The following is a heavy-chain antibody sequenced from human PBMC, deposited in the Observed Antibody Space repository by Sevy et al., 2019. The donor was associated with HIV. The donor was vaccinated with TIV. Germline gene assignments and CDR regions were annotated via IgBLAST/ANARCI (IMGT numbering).Heavy chain of an antibody. CDR2: ISGSGGST. CDR1: GFTFSSYA. CDR3: AKDGYKPSVGDENYYYYYMDV. Sequence: GGSLRLSCAASGFTFSSYAMSWVRQAPGKGLEWVPAISGSGGSTYYADSVKGRFTISRDNSKNTLYLQVISLRAEDTALYYCAKDGYKPSVGDENYYYYYMDVWGKGTTVTVSS. D-gene: IGHD1-20*01. J-gene: IGHJ6*03. V-gene: IGHV3-23*01.